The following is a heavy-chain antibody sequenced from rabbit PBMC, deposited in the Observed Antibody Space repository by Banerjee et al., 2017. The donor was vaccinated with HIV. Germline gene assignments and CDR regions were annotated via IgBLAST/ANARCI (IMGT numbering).Heavy chain of an antibody. CDR2: IYAGSSGST. J-gene: IGHJ4*01. CDR1: GFTLSSSDY. CDR3: ARRAQTGGYVL. V-gene: IGHV1S45*01. D-gene: IGHD1-1*01. Sequence: QEQLVESGGGLVQPEGSLTLTCKASGFTLSSSDYMCWVRQAPGKGLEWIACIYAGSSGSTNYASWAKGRFTISKTSSTTVTLQMTSLTAADTATYFCARRAQTGGYVLWGQGTLVTVS.